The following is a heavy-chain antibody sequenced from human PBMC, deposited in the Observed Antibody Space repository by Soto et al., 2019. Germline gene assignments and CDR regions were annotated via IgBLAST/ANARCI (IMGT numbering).Heavy chain of an antibody. V-gene: IGHV3-48*02. CDR2: ISSSSSTI. Sequence: EVQLVESGGGLVQPGGSLRLSCAASGFTFSSYSMNWVRQAPGKGLEWVSYISSSSSTIYYADSVKGRFTISRDNAKNALDLQMSSLRDEDAAVYYGARVGEQWLVGRSYYYYGMDVWGQGTTVTVSS. J-gene: IGHJ6*02. CDR3: ARVGEQWLVGRSYYYYGMDV. D-gene: IGHD6-19*01. CDR1: GFTFSSYS.